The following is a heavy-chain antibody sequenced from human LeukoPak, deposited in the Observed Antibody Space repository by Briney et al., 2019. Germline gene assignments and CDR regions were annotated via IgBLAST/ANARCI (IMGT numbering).Heavy chain of an antibody. CDR2: VDPSGGIT. J-gene: IGHJ4*02. CDR3: ARVPTYYYGSGSNYFGY. CDR1: GYTFTSYN. V-gene: IGHV1-46*01. Sequence: GASVKVSCKASGYTFTSYNMHWVRQAPGQGLEWMGIVDPSGGITSYAQKFQGRVTMTRDTSTSTVYMELSSLRSEDTAVYYCARVPTYYYGSGSNYFGYWGQGTLVTVSS. D-gene: IGHD3-10*01.